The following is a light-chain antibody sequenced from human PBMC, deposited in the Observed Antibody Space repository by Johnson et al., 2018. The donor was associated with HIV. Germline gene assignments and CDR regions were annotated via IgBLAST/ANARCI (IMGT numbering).Light chain of an antibody. Sequence: QSVLTQPPSVSAAPGQKVTISCSGSSSNIGNKYVSWYQQLPGTAPKLLIYENSKRPSGIPDRFSGSKSGTSATLALTGLQTGDEADYYCGTWDTSLSAGGVFGSGTKVTVL. J-gene: IGLJ1*01. CDR3: GTWDTSLSAGGV. CDR1: SSNIGNKY. CDR2: ENS. V-gene: IGLV1-51*02.